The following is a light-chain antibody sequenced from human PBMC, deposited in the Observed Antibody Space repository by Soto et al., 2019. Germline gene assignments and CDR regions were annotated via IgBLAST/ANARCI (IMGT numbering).Light chain of an antibody. CDR3: QEYDSVRLT. Sequence: DIQMTQSPSSLSASVGDKVTITCRASQGVADHLAWYQQKPGGVPELLISAASTLESGVPSRFSGSGSKKDFTLTISNVQPGDVATYYCQEYDSVRLTFGGGTKVDIK. CDR2: AAS. V-gene: IGKV1-27*01. J-gene: IGKJ4*01. CDR1: QGVADH.